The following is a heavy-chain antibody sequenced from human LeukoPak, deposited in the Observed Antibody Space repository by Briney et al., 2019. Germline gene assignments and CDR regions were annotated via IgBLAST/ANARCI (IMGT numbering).Heavy chain of an antibody. Sequence: SETLSLTCTVSGGSISSSSYYWGWIRQPPGKGLEWIGCIYYSGSTYYNPSLKSRVTISVDTSKNQFSLKLSSVTAADTAVYYCARYGSGSFLFDCWGQGTLVTVSS. CDR2: IYYSGST. J-gene: IGHJ4*02. CDR3: ARYGSGSFLFDC. CDR1: GGSISSSSYY. D-gene: IGHD3-10*01. V-gene: IGHV4-39*01.